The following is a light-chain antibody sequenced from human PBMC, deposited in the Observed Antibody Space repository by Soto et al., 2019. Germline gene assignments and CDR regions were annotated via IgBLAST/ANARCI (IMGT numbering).Light chain of an antibody. Sequence: QSVLTQPPSVSGAPGQRITISCTVSSSNIGAGYGVHWYIQLPGTAPKLLVYGDSNPPSGVPDRFSGSKSDTSASLAITGLQAEDEADYYCQSYDSSLSGVIFGGGTKVTVL. CDR3: QSYDSSLSGVI. CDR2: GDS. CDR1: SSNIGAGYG. V-gene: IGLV1-40*01. J-gene: IGLJ2*01.